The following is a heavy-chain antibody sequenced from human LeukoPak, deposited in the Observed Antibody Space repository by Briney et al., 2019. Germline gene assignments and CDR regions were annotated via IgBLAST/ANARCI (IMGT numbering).Heavy chain of an antibody. CDR1: GGSISSSSYY. CDR2: IYYSGST. J-gene: IGHJ3*02. V-gene: IGHV4-39*07. CDR3: ASDSSYDTDAFDI. Sequence: SETLSLTCTVSGGSISSSSYYWGWIRQPPGKGLEWIGSIYYSGSTYYNPSLKSRVTISVDTSKNQFSLKLSSVTAADTAVYYCASDSSYDTDAFDIWGQGTMVTVSS. D-gene: IGHD3-10*01.